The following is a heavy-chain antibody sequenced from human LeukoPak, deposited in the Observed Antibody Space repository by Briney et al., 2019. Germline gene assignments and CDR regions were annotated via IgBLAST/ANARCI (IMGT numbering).Heavy chain of an antibody. CDR2: ISYDGSNK. CDR1: GFTFSSYG. V-gene: IGHV3-30*03. CDR3: ARDRTPWWY. D-gene: IGHD2-8*02. Sequence: PGRSLRLSCAASGFTFSSYGMHWVRQAPGKGLEWVAVISYDGSNKYYADSVKGRFSISRDNSKNTLHLKMNRLRAEDTAVYYCARDRTPWWYWGQGTLVTVSS. J-gene: IGHJ4*02.